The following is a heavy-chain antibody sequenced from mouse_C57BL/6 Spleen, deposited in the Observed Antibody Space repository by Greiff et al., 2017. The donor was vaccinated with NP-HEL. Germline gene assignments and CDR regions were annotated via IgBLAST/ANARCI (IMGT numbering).Heavy chain of an antibody. CDR3: ARSHYSNSWYFDV. D-gene: IGHD2-5*01. CDR2: IFPGSGST. V-gene: IGHV1-75*01. CDR1: GYTFTDYY. J-gene: IGHJ1*03. Sequence: VQLQQSGPELVKPGASVKISCKASGYTFTDYYINWVKQRPGQGLEWIGWIFPGSGSTYYNEKFKGKATLTVDKSSSTAYMLLSSLTSEDSAVYFCARSHYSNSWYFDVWGTGTTVTVSS.